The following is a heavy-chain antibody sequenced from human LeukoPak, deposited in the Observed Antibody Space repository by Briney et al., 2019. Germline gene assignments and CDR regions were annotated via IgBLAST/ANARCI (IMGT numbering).Heavy chain of an antibody. CDR1: GFTFSDYY. CDR3: ARDRGYSGYDSPLGY. D-gene: IGHD5-12*01. CDR2: ISSSGSTI. J-gene: IGHJ4*02. V-gene: IGHV3-11*01. Sequence: PGGSLRLSFAASGFTFSDYYMSWIRQAPGKGLEWVSYISSSGSTIYYADSVKGRFTISRDNAKNSLYLQMNSLRAEDTAVYYCARDRGYSGYDSPLGYWGQGTLVTVSS.